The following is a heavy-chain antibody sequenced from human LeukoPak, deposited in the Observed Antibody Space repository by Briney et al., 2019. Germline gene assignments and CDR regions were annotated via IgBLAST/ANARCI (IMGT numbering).Heavy chain of an antibody. D-gene: IGHD3-22*01. Sequence: ASVKVSCKASGYTFTSYDINWVRQATGQGLEWTGWMNPNSGNTGYAQKFQGRVTMTRNTSISTAYMELSSLRSEDTAVYYCARQDYYDSSGYIDDYWGQGTLVTVSS. CDR2: MNPNSGNT. CDR3: ARQDYYDSSGYIDDY. CDR1: GYTFTSYD. J-gene: IGHJ4*02. V-gene: IGHV1-8*01.